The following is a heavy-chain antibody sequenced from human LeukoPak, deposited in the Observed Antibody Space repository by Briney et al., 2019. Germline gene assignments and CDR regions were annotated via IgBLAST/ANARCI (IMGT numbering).Heavy chain of an antibody. CDR2: ISSSSKYI. V-gene: IGHV3-21*01. J-gene: IGHJ4*02. CDR3: ANSRYDSSGYYGIIGY. D-gene: IGHD3-22*01. Sequence: GGSLRLSCAGSGFTFSSYSMNWVRQAPGKGLEWVSSISSSSKYIYYADSMKGRFTISRDNAKNSLYLQMNSLRAEDTAVYYCANSRYDSSGYYGIIGYWGQGTLVTVSS. CDR1: GFTFSSYS.